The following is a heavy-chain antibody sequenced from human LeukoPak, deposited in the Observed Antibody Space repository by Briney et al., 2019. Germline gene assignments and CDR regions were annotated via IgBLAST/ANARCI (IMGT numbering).Heavy chain of an antibody. D-gene: IGHD3-10*01. CDR1: GFTFSSYA. V-gene: IGHV3-23*01. Sequence: GGPLRLSCAASGFTFSSYAMSWVRQAPGKGLEWVSATSGSGGSTYYADSVKGRFTISRDNSKNTLCLQMNSLRAEDTAVYYCAKARITMVRGAYPYWGQGTLVTVSS. CDR2: TSGSGGST. CDR3: AKARITMVRGAYPY. J-gene: IGHJ4*02.